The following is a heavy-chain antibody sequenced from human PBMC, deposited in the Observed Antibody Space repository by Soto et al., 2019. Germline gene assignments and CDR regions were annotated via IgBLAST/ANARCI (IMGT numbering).Heavy chain of an antibody. CDR1: GYTFTSYD. J-gene: IGHJ4*02. CDR3: ARESSYGLVH. Sequence: QVQLVQSGAEVKKPGASVKVSCKASGYTFTSYDISWVRQATGQGLEWMGWMNPNTGNTAYAQKFQGRVTMTRNTSISTAYMELSSLRSEDTAVCYCARESSYGLVHWGQGTLVTVSS. D-gene: IGHD5-18*01. V-gene: IGHV1-8*01. CDR2: MNPNTGNT.